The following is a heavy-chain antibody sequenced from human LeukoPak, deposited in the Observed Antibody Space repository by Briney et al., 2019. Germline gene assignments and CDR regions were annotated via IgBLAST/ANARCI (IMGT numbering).Heavy chain of an antibody. CDR2: ISWNSNDI. V-gene: IGHV3-9*01. Sequence: GGSLRLSCAASGFTFSSYSMNWVRQAPGKGLEWVSGISWNSNDIGYADSVRGRFTISRDNAKNSLYLQMNSLRAEDTALYFCSKGGSYSPPYYFDSWGQGTLVTVSS. D-gene: IGHD1-26*01. CDR3: SKGGSYSPPYYFDS. J-gene: IGHJ4*02. CDR1: GFTFSSYS.